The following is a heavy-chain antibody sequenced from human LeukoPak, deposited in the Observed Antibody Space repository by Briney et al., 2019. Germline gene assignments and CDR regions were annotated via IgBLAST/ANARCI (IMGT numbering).Heavy chain of an antibody. V-gene: IGHV3-48*03. J-gene: IGHJ4*02. D-gene: IGHD1-26*01. CDR3: ARGGGSYPFFDY. CDR2: TSNSDTTR. CDR1: GFTFGIYE. Sequence: GGSLRLSCAASGFTFGIYEMNWVRQAPRKGLEWVSYTSNSDTTRYYADSVKGRFTISRDNVKNSLYLQMNSLRAEDTAVYYCARGGGSYPFFDYWGQGTLVTVSS.